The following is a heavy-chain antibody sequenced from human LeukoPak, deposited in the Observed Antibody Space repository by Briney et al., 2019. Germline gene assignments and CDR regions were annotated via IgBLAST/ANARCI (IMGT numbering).Heavy chain of an antibody. CDR3: ARGRLGVSGYKDYLDY. Sequence: GSVKVSCSSSGYILTNYGIYWVRQAPGQGLEWMGWINTYNGETDYAQNFQGRVTMTTDTSTSTAYMDLRSLTSDDTAVYYCARGRLGVSGYKDYLDYWAQGTLVTVSS. J-gene: IGHJ4*02. V-gene: IGHV1-18*01. CDR2: INTYNGET. CDR1: GYILTNYG. D-gene: IGHD5-12*01.